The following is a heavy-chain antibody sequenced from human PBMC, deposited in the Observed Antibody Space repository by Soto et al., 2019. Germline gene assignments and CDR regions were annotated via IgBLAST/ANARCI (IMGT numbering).Heavy chain of an antibody. Sequence: GESLKISCKGSGYSFAGYWITWVRQKPGKGLEWMGRIDPSDSQTYYSPSFRGHVTISATKSITTVFLQWSSLRASDTAMYYCSRQIYDSDTGPNFQYYFDSWGQGTPVTVSS. V-gene: IGHV5-10-1*01. D-gene: IGHD3-22*01. CDR2: IDPSDSQT. CDR1: GYSFAGYW. J-gene: IGHJ4*02. CDR3: SRQIYDSDTGPNFQYYFDS.